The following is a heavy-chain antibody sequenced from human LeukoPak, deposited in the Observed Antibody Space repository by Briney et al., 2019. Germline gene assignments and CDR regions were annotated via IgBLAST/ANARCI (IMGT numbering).Heavy chain of an antibody. Sequence: PSETLSLTCTVSGGSISSYYWSWLRQPPGKGLEWIGYIYYSGSTNYNPSLKSRVTISVDTSKNQFSLKLSSVTAADTAVYYCARVSGGIALNPPIVATIKHYYYYMDVWGKGTTVTVSS. CDR3: ARVSGGIALNPPIVATIKHYYYYMDV. D-gene: IGHD5-12*01. CDR1: GGSISSYY. J-gene: IGHJ6*03. V-gene: IGHV4-59*01. CDR2: IYYSGST.